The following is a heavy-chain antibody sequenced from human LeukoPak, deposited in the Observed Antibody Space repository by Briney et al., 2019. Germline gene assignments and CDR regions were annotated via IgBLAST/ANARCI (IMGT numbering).Heavy chain of an antibody. CDR1: GYTFTGYY. J-gene: IGHJ4*02. CDR2: INPKNGAT. CDR3: ARGPEEY. V-gene: IGHV1-2*02. Sequence: ASVKVSCKASGYTFTGYYMHWVRQAPGQGLEWMGWINPKNGATFYTQRFQGRVTMTSDTSISTAYMELSRLTSDDTAVFYCARGPEEYWGQGTLVTVSS.